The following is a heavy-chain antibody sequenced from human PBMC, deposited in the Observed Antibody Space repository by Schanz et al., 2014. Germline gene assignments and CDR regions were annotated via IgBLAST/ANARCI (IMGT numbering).Heavy chain of an antibody. CDR3: ARDRSSRMQGDV. J-gene: IGHJ6*04. V-gene: IGHV3-23*01. Sequence: EVQLLESGGGLVQPGESLRLSCAASGFSFSSYTMSWVRQAPEKGLQWVASLSGDGGTTHYADSVKGRFTISRDNAKNRLNLQKNGLKDEDTAVDFCARDRSSRMQGDVWGKGTTVTVSS. D-gene: IGHD2-2*01. CDR2: LSGDGGTT. CDR1: GFSFSSYT.